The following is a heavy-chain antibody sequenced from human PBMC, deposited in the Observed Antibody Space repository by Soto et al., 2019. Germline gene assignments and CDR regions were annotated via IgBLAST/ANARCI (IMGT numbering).Heavy chain of an antibody. V-gene: IGHV3-48*02. Sequence: EVQLVESGGGLAEPGGSLRLSCAASGFIFSVYSMTWVRQAPGKGLEWVSYISAGSNTIYYRDSVKGRFTISRDNAKNSLYLQMNSLRDEDTAVYYCARDSGVTGADDYRGQGTLVTVSS. D-gene: IGHD6-19*01. CDR1: GFIFSVYS. CDR2: ISAGSNTI. J-gene: IGHJ4*02. CDR3: ARDSGVTGADDY.